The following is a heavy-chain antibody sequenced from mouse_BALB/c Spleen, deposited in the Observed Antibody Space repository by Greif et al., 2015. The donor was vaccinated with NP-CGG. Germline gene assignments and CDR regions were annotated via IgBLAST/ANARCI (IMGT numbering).Heavy chain of an antibody. V-gene: IGHV1-9*01. CDR1: GYTFSSYW. J-gene: IGHJ2*01. Sequence: VQLQQSGAELMKPGASVKISCKATGYTFSSYWIEWVKQRPGHGLEWIGEILPGSGSTNYNEKFKGKATFTADTSSNTACMQLSSLTSEDPAVYYCARTYRYDGYFDYWGQGTTLTVSS. CDR2: ILPGSGST. D-gene: IGHD2-14*01. CDR3: ARTYRYDGYFDY.